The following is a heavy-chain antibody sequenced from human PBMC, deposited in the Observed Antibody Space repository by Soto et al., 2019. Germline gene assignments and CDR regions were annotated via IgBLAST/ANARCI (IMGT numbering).Heavy chain of an antibody. CDR2: ITSNGGST. V-gene: IGHV3-64D*06. J-gene: IGHJ5*02. Sequence: PGGSLRLSCSASGFTFSNYAMHWVRQAPGKXLEYVSAITSNGGSTYYADSVKGRFTISRDNSKNTLYLQMSSLRVEDTAVYYCVKVSRWCSSTSCYNWFDPWGQGTLVTVSS. CDR3: VKVSRWCSSTSCYNWFDP. CDR1: GFTFSNYA. D-gene: IGHD2-2*01.